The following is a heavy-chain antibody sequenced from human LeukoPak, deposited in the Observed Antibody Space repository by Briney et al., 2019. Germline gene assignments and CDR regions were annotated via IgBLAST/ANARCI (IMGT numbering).Heavy chain of an antibody. CDR3: ARLYCSGGSCYSFDY. CDR1: GGSISSYY. V-gene: IGHV4-59*04. D-gene: IGHD2-15*01. Sequence: SETLSLTCTVSGGSISSYYWSWIRQPPGKGLEWIGYIYYSGSTYYNPSLKSRVTISVDTSKNQFSLKLSSVTAADTAVYYCARLYCSGGSCYSFDYWGQGTLVTVSS. CDR2: IYYSGST. J-gene: IGHJ4*02.